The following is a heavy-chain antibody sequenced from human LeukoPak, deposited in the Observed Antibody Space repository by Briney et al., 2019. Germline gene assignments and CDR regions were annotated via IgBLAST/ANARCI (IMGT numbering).Heavy chain of an antibody. CDR3: AREERYDAFDI. D-gene: IGHD1-1*01. CDR2: ISYDGSNK. J-gene: IGHJ3*02. V-gene: IGHV3-30*03. Sequence: PGGSLRLSCAASGFTFSDYYMSWIRQAPGKGLEWVAVISYDGSNKYYADSVKGRFTISRDNSKNTLYLQMNSLRAEDTAVYYCAREERYDAFDIWGQGTMVTVSS. CDR1: GFTFSDYY.